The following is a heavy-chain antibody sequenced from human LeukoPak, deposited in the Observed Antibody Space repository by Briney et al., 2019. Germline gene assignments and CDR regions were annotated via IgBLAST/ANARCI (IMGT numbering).Heavy chain of an antibody. J-gene: IGHJ4*02. Sequence: PSETLSLTCAVYGGSFSSYYWGWIRQPPGKGLEWIGSIYYSGSTYYNPSLKSRVTISVDTSKNQFSLKLSSVTAADTAVYYCARRGYSSGWYRGVIDYWGQGTLVTVSS. CDR2: IYYSGST. V-gene: IGHV4-39*01. CDR1: GGSFSSYY. CDR3: ARRGYSSGWYRGVIDY. D-gene: IGHD6-19*01.